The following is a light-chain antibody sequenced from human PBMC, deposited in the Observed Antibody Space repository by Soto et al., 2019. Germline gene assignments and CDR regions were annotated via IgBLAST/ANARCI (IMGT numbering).Light chain of an antibody. Sequence: DIQMTQSPSPLSASVGDRVTITSRESQSISSYLNWYQQKPGKAPKLLIYAASSLHSGVLSRFSGSGSGTDCTRTISSLQPEDVATDYCQQSYSNPLTFCGGTKVDIK. CDR3: QQSYSNPLT. CDR1: QSISSY. V-gene: IGKV1-39*01. J-gene: IGKJ4*01. CDR2: AAS.